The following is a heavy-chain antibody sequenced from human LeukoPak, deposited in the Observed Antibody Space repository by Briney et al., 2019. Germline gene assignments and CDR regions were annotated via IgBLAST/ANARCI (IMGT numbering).Heavy chain of an antibody. CDR3: ARHPFATPFDY. CDR2: MYHTGHT. CDR1: GGSISNYY. J-gene: IGHJ4*02. Sequence: SETLSLTCNVSGGSISNYYWSWIRQPPGKGLEWIGYMYHTGHTMYNSSLKSRVTMSLDTSKNHFSLRLSSVTAADTAVYYCARHPFATPFDYWGPGTLVTISS. D-gene: IGHD2-15*01. V-gene: IGHV4-59*08.